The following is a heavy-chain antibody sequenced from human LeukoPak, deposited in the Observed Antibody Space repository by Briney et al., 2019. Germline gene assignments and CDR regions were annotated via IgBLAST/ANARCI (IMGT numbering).Heavy chain of an antibody. V-gene: IGHV3-23*01. CDR2: ISGSGGST. J-gene: IGHJ4*02. CDR3: AKEGGYSSGWYLDY. Sequence: GGSLRLSCAASGFTFSSYAMSWVRQAPGKELEWVSAISGSGGSTYYADSVKGRFTISRDNSKNTLYLQMNSLRAEDTAVYYCAKEGGYSSGWYLDYWGQGTLVTVSS. CDR1: GFTFSSYA. D-gene: IGHD6-19*01.